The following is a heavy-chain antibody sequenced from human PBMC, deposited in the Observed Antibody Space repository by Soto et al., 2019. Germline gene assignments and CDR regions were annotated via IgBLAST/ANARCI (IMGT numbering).Heavy chain of an antibody. J-gene: IGHJ6*02. CDR1: GYTXIVDG. D-gene: IGHD5-12*01. CDR3: ARERIVATRAAYYYSGMDV. CDR2: ISAYNGNT. V-gene: IGHV1-18*01. Sequence: XKVSVMASGYTXIVDGSCGVRQAPGQGLEWMGWISAYNGNTNYAQKLQGRVTMTTDTSTSTAYIELRSLRSDDTAVYYCARERIVATRAAYYYSGMDVSAQGTTVTVSS.